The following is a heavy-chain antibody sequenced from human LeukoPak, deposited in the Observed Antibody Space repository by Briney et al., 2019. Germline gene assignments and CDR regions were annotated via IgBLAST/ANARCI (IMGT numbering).Heavy chain of an antibody. V-gene: IGHV4-39*01. D-gene: IGHD3-9*01. J-gene: IGHJ4*02. CDR2: IYYSGST. Sequence: PSETLSLTCTVSGGSLSSSSYYWGWIRQPPGKGLEWIGSIYYSGSTYYNPSLKSRVTISVDTSKNQFSLKLSSVAAADTAVYYCARLPFDWFPKVFDYWGQGTLVTVSS. CDR3: ARLPFDWFPKVFDY. CDR1: GGSLSSSSYY.